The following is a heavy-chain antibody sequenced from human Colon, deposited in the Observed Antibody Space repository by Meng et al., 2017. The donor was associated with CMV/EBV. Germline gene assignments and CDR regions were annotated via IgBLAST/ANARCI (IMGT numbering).Heavy chain of an antibody. D-gene: IGHD2/OR15-2a*01. J-gene: IGHJ5*02. CDR1: GGSITGDTFH. CDR2: IYYSGII. V-gene: IGHV4-39*07. Sequence: LLQRSAPGLVKPSATLSLTSPVSGGSITGDTFHWGWIRQPPGKGLEWIGSIYYSGIIYYNTSLTSRVTISVDTSRNRFSLKLTSLTAADTAVYYCARDCCNMRSWFDPWGQGILVTVSS. CDR3: ARDCCNMRSWFDP.